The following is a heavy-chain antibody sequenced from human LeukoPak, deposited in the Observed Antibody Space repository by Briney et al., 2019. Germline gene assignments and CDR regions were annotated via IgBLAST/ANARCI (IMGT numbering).Heavy chain of an antibody. J-gene: IGHJ6*03. V-gene: IGHV3-7*01. D-gene: IGHD6-13*01. CDR3: AGKYSSSWYIRDYYYYMDV. CDR1: GFTFSSYW. CDR2: IKQDGSEK. Sequence: TGGSLRLSCAASGFTFSSYWMSWVRQAPGKGLEWVANIKQDGSEKYYVDSVKGRFTISRDNAKNSLYLQMNSLRAEDTAVYYCAGKYSSSWYIRDYYYYMDVWGKGTTVTISS.